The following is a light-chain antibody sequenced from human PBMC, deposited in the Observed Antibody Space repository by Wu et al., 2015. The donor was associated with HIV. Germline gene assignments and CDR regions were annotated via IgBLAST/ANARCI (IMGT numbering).Light chain of an antibody. CDR3: QQYASSPLLT. J-gene: IGKJ4*01. Sequence: EIVLTQFPVTLSLSPGERATLSCGASQSVSSSYLAWYQQKPGQAPRLLIYGASSRATGIPDRFSASGSGTDFTLTISRLEPEDFAVYYCQQYASSPLLTFGGGTKVEIK. CDR1: QSVSSSY. CDR2: GAS. V-gene: IGKV3-20*01.